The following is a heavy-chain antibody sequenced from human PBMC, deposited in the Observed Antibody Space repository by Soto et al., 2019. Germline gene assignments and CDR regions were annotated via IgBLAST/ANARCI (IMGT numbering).Heavy chain of an antibody. CDR1: GYTFTSYD. D-gene: IGHD4-4*01. Sequence: QVQLVQSGAEVKKPGASVKVSCKASGYTFTSYDINWVRQATGQGLEWMGWMNPNSGNTGYAQKFQGRVTMTRHTYISTAYMELSSLRSEDTAVYYCARVQSNHRWANWFDPGGQGTLVTVSS. CDR2: MNPNSGNT. CDR3: ARVQSNHRWANWFDP. J-gene: IGHJ5*02. V-gene: IGHV1-8*01.